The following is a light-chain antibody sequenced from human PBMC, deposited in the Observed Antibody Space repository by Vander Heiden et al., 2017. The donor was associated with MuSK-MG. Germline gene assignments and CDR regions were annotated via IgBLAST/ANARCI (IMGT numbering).Light chain of an antibody. CDR1: QSISSW. CDR2: KAS. CDR3: QQYNSYPWT. Sequence: DILMTQSPSTLSASVGDRVTITCRASQSISSWLAWYQQKPGKAPKLLIYKASSLESGVPSRFSGSGSGTEFTLTISSLQPDDFATYDCQQYNSYPWTFGQGTKVEIK. V-gene: IGKV1-5*03. J-gene: IGKJ1*01.